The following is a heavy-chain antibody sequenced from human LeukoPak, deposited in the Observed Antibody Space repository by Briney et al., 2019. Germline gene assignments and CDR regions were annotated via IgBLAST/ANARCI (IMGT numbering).Heavy chain of an antibody. J-gene: IGHJ4*02. D-gene: IGHD1-14*01. V-gene: IGHV1-24*01. CDR1: GYTFTGYY. Sequence: ASVKVSCKASGYTFTGYYMHWVRQAPGQGLEWMGGFDPEDGETIYAQKFQGRVTMTEDTSTDTAYMELRSLRSDDTAVYYCARDRVLEYAGQKIDYWGQGTLVTVSS. CDR3: ARDRVLEYAGQKIDY. CDR2: FDPEDGET.